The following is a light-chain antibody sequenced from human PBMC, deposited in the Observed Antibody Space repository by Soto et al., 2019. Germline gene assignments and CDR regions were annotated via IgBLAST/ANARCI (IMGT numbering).Light chain of an antibody. V-gene: IGLV2-14*03. Sequence: SVLAQPASVSASPGQSISISCIGTSSDVGAFNYVSWYQHHPGKAPQLIIYDVTSRPSGVSNRFSASKPGNTASLTISGLQAEDEADYYCSSYTTRNTEVFGTGTKVTVL. J-gene: IGLJ1*01. CDR1: SSDVGAFNY. CDR3: SSYTTRNTEV. CDR2: DVT.